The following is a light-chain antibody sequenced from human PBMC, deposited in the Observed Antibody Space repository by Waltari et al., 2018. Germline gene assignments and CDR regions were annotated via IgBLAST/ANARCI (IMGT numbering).Light chain of an antibody. Sequence: DIVMTQSPDSLAVSLGERATINCKSSQFFLFSLNNKNYLAWYQQKPGQPPKLLIYWAATRESGVPDRVSGSESGTDVNLTISSLQAEDVAVYYCQQYCTTPLTFGGGTKVEIK. J-gene: IGKJ4*01. CDR2: WAA. CDR3: QQYCTTPLT. V-gene: IGKV4-1*01. CDR1: QFFLFSLNNKNY.